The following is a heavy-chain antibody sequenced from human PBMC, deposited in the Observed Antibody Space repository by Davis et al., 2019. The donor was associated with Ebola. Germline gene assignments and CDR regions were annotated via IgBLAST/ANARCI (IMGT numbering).Heavy chain of an antibody. D-gene: IGHD6-19*01. CDR2: ISYDGSNK. Sequence: GESLKISCAASGFTFSSYAMHWVRQAPGKGLEWVAVISYDGSNKYYADSVKGRFTISRDNSKNTAYLQMNSLKTEDTAVYYCTTQWLVLFARDYWGQGTLVTVSS. V-gene: IGHV3-30-3*01. J-gene: IGHJ4*02. CDR1: GFTFSSYA. CDR3: TTQWLVLFARDY.